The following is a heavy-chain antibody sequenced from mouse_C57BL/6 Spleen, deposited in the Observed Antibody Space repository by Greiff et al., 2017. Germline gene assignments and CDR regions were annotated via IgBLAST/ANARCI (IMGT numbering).Heavy chain of an antibody. CDR1: GYTFTSYW. D-gene: IGHD2-3*01. Sequence: VKLQQPGAELVKPGASVKLSCTASGYTFTSYWMHWVKQRPGRGLEWIGRIDPNGGGTKYDEKFKSKATLTVDKPSSTAYLQLSSLTSEDSAGYYCARYDGYYDYWGKGTTLTVAS. J-gene: IGHJ2*01. CDR2: IDPNGGGT. CDR3: ARYDGYYDY. V-gene: IGHV1-72*01.